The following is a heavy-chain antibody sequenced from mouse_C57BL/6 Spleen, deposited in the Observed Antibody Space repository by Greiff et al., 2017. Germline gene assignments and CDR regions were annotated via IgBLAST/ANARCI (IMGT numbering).Heavy chain of an antibody. CDR1: GYTFTSYW. CDR3: ARGDFITTVVTYYYAMDY. CDR2: IDPNSGGT. J-gene: IGHJ4*01. V-gene: IGHV1-72*01. Sequence: VQLQQPGAELVKPGASVKLSCKASGYTFTSYWMHWVKQRPGRGLEWIGRIDPNSGGTKYNEKFKSKATLTVDKPSSTAYMQLSSLTSEDSAVYYCARGDFITTVVTYYYAMDYWGQGTSVTVSS. D-gene: IGHD1-1*01.